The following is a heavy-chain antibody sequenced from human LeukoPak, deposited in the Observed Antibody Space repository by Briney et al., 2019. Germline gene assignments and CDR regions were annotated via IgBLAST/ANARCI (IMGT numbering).Heavy chain of an antibody. V-gene: IGHV4-30-4*02. D-gene: IGHD3-3*01. CDR1: SGSINSGSSF. CDR3: ARAGDFWSGYWGSNWFDP. CDR2: IYPSGTT. Sequence: PSETLSLTCTVSSGSINSGSSFWSWVRQPPGKGLEWIGYIYPSGTTYYEPSLKSRVTISVDTSNNQFSLKLSSVTAADTAVYYCARAGDFWSGYWGSNWFDPWGQGTLVTVSS. J-gene: IGHJ5*02.